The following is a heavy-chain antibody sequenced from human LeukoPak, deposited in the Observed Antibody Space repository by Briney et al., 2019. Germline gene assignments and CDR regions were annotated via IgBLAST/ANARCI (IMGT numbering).Heavy chain of an antibody. CDR2: IKQDGSKK. J-gene: IGHJ4*02. D-gene: IGHD5-24*01. V-gene: IGHV3-7*04. CDR3: TRVGYIDEGIDY. Sequence: GGSLRLSCVASGFPFSSYWMTWVCQAPGKGLEWVANIKQDGSKKSYVDSVKGRFTISRDDAKNSLHLQMNSLRAEDTAIYYCTRVGYIDEGIDYWGQGTLVTVSS. CDR1: GFPFSSYW.